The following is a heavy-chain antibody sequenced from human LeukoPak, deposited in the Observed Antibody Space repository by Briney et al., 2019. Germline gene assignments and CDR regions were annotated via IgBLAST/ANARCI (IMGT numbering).Heavy chain of an antibody. CDR1: DFSFTTYA. J-gene: IGHJ4*02. Sequence: PGGSLRLSCAASDFSFTTYAMSWVRQPPGKGLEWIGSMSYRGTTYYNPSLKSRVTISVDTSKNQFSLKLSSVTAADTAMYYCARVRRDIVATIPPYFDYWGQGTLVTVSS. CDR2: MSYRGTT. V-gene: IGHV4-39*07. CDR3: ARVRRDIVATIPPYFDY. D-gene: IGHD5-12*01.